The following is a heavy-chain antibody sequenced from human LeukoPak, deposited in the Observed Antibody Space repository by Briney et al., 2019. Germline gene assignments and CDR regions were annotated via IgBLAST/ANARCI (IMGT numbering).Heavy chain of an antibody. D-gene: IGHD1-1*01. J-gene: IGHJ4*02. CDR2: IYSGDIT. CDR3: AQDLAYIRFDN. Sequence: GGCLRLSCAASRFTVSSIYMGWDRPAQGEGREWVSVIYSGDITYDADSVKGRFTTSRDKSTNTVCLQMDSVRFEGAAVYYSAQDLAYIRFDNWGQGTLVTVSS. V-gene: IGHV3-53*01. CDR1: RFTVSSIY.